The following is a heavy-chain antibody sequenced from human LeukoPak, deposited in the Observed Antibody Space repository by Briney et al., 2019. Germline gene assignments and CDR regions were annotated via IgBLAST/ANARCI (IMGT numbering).Heavy chain of an antibody. CDR2: IYYSGST. Sequence: PSETLSLTCTVSGGSISSYYWSWIRQPPGKGLEWIGYIYYSGSTNHNPSLKSRVTISVDTSKNQFSLKLSSVTAADTAVYYCARDLTGPYAFDIWGQGTMVTVSS. CDR1: GGSISSYY. D-gene: IGHD3-10*01. CDR3: ARDLTGPYAFDI. V-gene: IGHV4-59*01. J-gene: IGHJ3*02.